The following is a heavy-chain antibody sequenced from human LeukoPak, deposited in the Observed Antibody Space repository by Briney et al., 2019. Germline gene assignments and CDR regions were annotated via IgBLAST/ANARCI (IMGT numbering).Heavy chain of an antibody. J-gene: IGHJ6*03. CDR1: GFTFSSYS. CDR2: ISSSSSYI. V-gene: IGHV3-21*01. CDR3: AGGGPATNYYYRDV. D-gene: IGHD3-16*01. Sequence: GGSLRLSCAASGFTFSSYSMNWVRQAPGKGLEWVSSISSSSSYIYYADSVKGRFTISRDNAKNSLYLQMNSLRAEDTDVYYWAGGGPATNYYYRDVGGKGTTAPFSS.